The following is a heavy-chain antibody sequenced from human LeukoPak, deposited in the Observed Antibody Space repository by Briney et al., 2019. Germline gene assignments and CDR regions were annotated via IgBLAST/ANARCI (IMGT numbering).Heavy chain of an antibody. J-gene: IGHJ6*03. CDR1: GGSFSSYY. D-gene: IGHD2-21*01. Sequence: SETLSLTCAVYGGSFSSYYWGWIRQPPGKGLEWIGGIYYSGSTYYNPSLKSRVTISVDTSKNQFSLKLSSVTAADTAVYYCARGKFHMDVWGKGTTATVSS. CDR3: ARGKFHMDV. V-gene: IGHV4-34*01. CDR2: IYYSGST.